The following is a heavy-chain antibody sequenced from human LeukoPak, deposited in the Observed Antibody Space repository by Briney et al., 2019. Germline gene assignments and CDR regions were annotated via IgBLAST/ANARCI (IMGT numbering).Heavy chain of an antibody. CDR3: ARLASDAFDI. V-gene: IGHV4-59*08. D-gene: IGHD2-21*01. CDR2: IDYSGST. J-gene: IGHJ3*02. Sequence: SETLSLTCAVYGGSFSGYYWSWIRQPPGKGVECIGYIDYSGSTSYNPSLKSRVTISLDTSKNQFSLKLSSVTAADTAVYYCARLASDAFDIWGQGTMVTVSS. CDR1: GGSFSGYY.